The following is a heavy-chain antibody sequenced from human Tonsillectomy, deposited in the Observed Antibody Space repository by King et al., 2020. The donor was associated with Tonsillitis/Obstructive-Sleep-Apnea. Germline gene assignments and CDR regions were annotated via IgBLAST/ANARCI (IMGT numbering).Heavy chain of an antibody. CDR2: INSEGSYT. Sequence: DVQLVESGGGLVQPGGSLRLSCTASGFMFNKYWMHWVRQAPGKGLVWVARINSEGSYTNYADSVKGRFTIYRDNAKNTLFVQMNSLRAEDTAVYYCAKARDCGSDCRFFDYWGQGTLVTVSS. V-gene: IGHV3-74*01. D-gene: IGHD2-21*02. J-gene: IGHJ4*02. CDR1: GFMFNKYW. CDR3: AKARDCGSDCRFFDY.